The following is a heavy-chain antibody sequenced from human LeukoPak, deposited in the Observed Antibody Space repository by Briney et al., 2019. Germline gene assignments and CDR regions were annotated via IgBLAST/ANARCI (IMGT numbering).Heavy chain of an antibody. V-gene: IGHV4-38-2*01. CDR2: IYQSGST. J-gene: IGHJ6*03. CDR1: GYSISSGYY. CDR3: ARLYLGYMDV. Sequence: SETLPLTCAVSGYSISSGYYWGWMRQPPGEGLGWIVSIYQSGSTYYNPFLKSRVTISVDTSKNQFSLKLSSVTAADTAVYYCARLYLGYMDVWGKGTTVTVSS. D-gene: IGHD2/OR15-2a*01.